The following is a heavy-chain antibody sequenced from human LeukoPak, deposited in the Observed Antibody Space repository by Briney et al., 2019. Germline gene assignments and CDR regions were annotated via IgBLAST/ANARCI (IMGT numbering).Heavy chain of an antibody. Sequence: GGSLRLSCAVSGFTFSDYYMSWVRQAPGKGLEWISDISSSGTTTYYADSVKGRFTISRDDTKNSLYLQMNRLRVEDTAIYYCTTLTVASNFDYWGQGTLVTVSS. CDR1: GFTFSDYY. J-gene: IGHJ4*02. CDR2: ISSSGTTT. V-gene: IGHV3-11*04. D-gene: IGHD6-19*01. CDR3: TTLTVASNFDY.